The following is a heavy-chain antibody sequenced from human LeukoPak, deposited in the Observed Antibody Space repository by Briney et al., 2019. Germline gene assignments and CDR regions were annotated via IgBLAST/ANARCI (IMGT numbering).Heavy chain of an antibody. J-gene: IGHJ5*02. CDR1: GYTFTSHD. CDR2: IKPNSGGT. Sequence: ASVKVSCKASGYTFTSHDINWVRQATGQGLEWMGWIKPNSGGTRSAQKFQGRVTMTRDTSISTAYMELSSLRYDDTAVYYCATNILVRDIINWFDPWGQGTLVTVSS. CDR3: ATNILVRDIINWFDP. V-gene: IGHV1-2*02. D-gene: IGHD3-10*01.